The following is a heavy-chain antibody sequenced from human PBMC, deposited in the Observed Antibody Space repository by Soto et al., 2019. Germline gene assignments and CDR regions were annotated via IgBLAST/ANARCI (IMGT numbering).Heavy chain of an antibody. CDR1: GYAFTTYG. Sequence: QVHLVQSGAEVKKPGASVTVSCKGSGYAFTTYGITWVRQAPGQGLEWMGWISAHNGNKNYAQKPQGRVTVHRDTSTSTAYMELRSLRSDDTAVYYCARGRYGDYWGQGALVTVSS. CDR3: ARGRYGDY. J-gene: IGHJ4*02. CDR2: ISAHNGNK. D-gene: IGHD1-1*01. V-gene: IGHV1-18*01.